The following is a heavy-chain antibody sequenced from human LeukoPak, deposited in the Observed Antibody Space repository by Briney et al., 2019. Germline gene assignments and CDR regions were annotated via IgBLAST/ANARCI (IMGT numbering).Heavy chain of an antibody. D-gene: IGHD3-10*01. CDR3: AKWGYGSGSYYY. V-gene: IGHV3-30*18. CDR2: VSSDGGTT. Sequence: GGSLRLSCAASGFTFSSHGIHWVRQAPGKGLEWVAVVSSDGGTTYYADSVKGRFTISRDNSKNTLYLQMNSLRAEDTAGYYCAKWGYGSGSYYYWGQGTLVTVSS. CDR1: GFTFSSHG. J-gene: IGHJ4*02.